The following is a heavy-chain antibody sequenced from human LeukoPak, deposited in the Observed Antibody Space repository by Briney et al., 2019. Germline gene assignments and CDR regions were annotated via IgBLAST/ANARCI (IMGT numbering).Heavy chain of an antibody. CDR2: IYDSSSDI. CDR3: AKDRRVTHL. J-gene: IGHJ4*02. CDR1: GFTFNSYA. V-gene: IGHV3-21*04. D-gene: IGHD4-23*01. Sequence: GGSLRLSCVASGFTFNSYAISWVRQAPGKGLEWVSSIYDSSSDIYYTDSLKGRFTISRDNAKNSLYLQMNSLRAEDTAVYYCAKDRRVTHLGGQGTLVTVSS.